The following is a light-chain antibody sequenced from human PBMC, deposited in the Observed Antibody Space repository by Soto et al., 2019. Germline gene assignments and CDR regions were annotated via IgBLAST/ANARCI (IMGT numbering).Light chain of an antibody. CDR3: QQYNNWLRT. Sequence: EIVMTQSPATLSVSPGERATLSCRASQSLSSSLAWYQSKPGQAPRLLIYGASTRATGIPVRFSGSGSGTEFTLTISSLQSVDFAVYYCQQYNNWLRTFGQGTKVDIK. J-gene: IGKJ1*01. CDR2: GAS. V-gene: IGKV3-15*01. CDR1: QSLSSS.